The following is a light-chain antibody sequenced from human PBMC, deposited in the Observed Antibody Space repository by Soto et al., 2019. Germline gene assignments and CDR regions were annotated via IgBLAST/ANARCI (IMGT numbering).Light chain of an antibody. J-gene: IGKJ4*01. CDR1: QTVRNNY. V-gene: IGKV3-20*01. CDR3: QQYSSYSPLT. Sequence: EFVLTQSPGTLSLSPGERATLSCRASQTVRNNYLAWYQQKPGQAPRLLIYDASSRATGIPDRFSGGGSGTDFTLTISRLEPEDFAVYYCQQYSSYSPLTFGGGTKVEIK. CDR2: DAS.